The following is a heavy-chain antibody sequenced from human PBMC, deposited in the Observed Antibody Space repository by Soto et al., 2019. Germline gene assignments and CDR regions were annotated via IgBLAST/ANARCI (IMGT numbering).Heavy chain of an antibody. Sequence: ASVKVSCKASGYTFTNYVMHWVRQAPGQRPEWMGWINPGSSNTKYSLKFQGRVSITTDTSASTAYMDLSSLRSEDTAVYYCTRSCSSTSCYENAYDVWGQGTMVTVSS. CDR2: INPGSSNT. CDR3: TRSCSSTSCYENAYDV. J-gene: IGHJ3*01. CDR1: GYTFTNYV. D-gene: IGHD2-2*01. V-gene: IGHV1-3*01.